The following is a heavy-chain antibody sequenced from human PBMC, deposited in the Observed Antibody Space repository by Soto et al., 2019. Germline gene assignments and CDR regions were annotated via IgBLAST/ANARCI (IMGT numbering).Heavy chain of an antibody. CDR1: GGSISSYY. CDR2: IYYSGST. J-gene: IGHJ4*02. CDR3: ARRYGWNFDY. V-gene: IGHV4-59*08. D-gene: IGHD6-19*01. Sequence: SETLSLTCTVSGGSISSYYWSWIRQPPGKGLEWIGYIYYSGSTNYNPSHKSRVTISVDTSKNQFSLKLSSVTAADTAVYYCARRYGWNFDYWGQGTLVTVSS.